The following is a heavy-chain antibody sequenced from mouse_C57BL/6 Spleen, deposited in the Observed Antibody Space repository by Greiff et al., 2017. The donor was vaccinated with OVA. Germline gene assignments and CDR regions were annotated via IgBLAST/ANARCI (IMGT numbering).Heavy chain of an antibody. Sequence: QVQLQQPGAELVMPGASVKLSCKASGYTFTSYWMHWVKQRPGQGLEWIGEIDPSDSYTNYNQKFKGKSTLTVDKSSSTAYMQLSSLTSEDSAVYDCARSGGYYGSSYVDYWGQGTTLTVSS. CDR1: GYTFTSYW. CDR2: IDPSDSYT. CDR3: ARSGGYYGSSYVDY. V-gene: IGHV1-69*01. J-gene: IGHJ2*01. D-gene: IGHD1-1*01.